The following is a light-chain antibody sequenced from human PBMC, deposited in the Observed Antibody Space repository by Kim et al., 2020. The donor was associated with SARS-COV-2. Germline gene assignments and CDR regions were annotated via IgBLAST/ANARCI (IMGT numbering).Light chain of an antibody. V-gene: IGKV1-12*01. CDR2: AAS. CDR3: QQANCFPYT. CDR1: QDVRNW. J-gene: IGKJ2*01. Sequence: DIQMTQSPSSVSASVGDRVTITCRASQDVRNWLAWYQQKPGKAPKLLVYAASTLQSGVPSRFSGSGSGTEFTLTISSLQPEDLGTYYCQQANCFPYTFGQGTKVDIK.